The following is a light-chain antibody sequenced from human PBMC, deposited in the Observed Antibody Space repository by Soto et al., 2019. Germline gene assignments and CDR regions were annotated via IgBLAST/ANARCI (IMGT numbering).Light chain of an antibody. V-gene: IGLV2-8*01. Sequence: QSVLTQPPSGSGSPGQSVTISCTGTSSDVGGYNYVSWYQQHPGKAPKLMIYEVSKRPSGVPDRFSGSKSGNTASLTVSGLQAEDQADYYCSSYAGSLYVFGTGTKLTFL. CDR2: EVS. J-gene: IGLJ1*01. CDR1: SSDVGGYNY. CDR3: SSYAGSLYV.